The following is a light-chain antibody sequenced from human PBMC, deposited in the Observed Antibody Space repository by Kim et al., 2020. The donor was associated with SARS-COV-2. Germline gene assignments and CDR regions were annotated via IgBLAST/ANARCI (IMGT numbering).Light chain of an antibody. CDR2: DAA. V-gene: IGKV3-11*01. CDR1: QSVSSY. Sequence: LSAGERATLSCRASQSVSSYLAWYQQKPGQAPRLLIYDAANRATGIPARFSGSGSGTDFTLTISSLEPEDFAVYYCQQRSSWPLTFGGGTKVDIK. J-gene: IGKJ4*01. CDR3: QQRSSWPLT.